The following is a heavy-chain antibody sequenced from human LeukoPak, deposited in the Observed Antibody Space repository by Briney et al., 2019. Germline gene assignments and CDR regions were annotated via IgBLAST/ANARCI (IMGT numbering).Heavy chain of an antibody. V-gene: IGHV1-18*04. D-gene: IGHD6-13*01. CDR2: ISAYNGNT. CDR1: GYTFTGYY. Sequence: ASVKVSCKASGYTFTGYYMHWVRQAPGQGLEWMGWISAYNGNTNYAQKLQGSVTMTTDTSTSTAYMELRSLTSDDTAVYYCARARPHSSSWANWFDPWGQGTLVTVSS. CDR3: ARARPHSSSWANWFDP. J-gene: IGHJ5*02.